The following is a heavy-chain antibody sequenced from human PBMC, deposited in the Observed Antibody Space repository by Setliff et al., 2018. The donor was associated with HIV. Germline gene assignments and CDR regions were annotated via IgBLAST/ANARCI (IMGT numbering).Heavy chain of an antibody. CDR1: GGSISPYY. CDR3: ASFFVTTVTNQDY. J-gene: IGHJ4*02. V-gene: IGHV4-59*12. CDR2: ISDSGTT. D-gene: IGHD4-17*01. Sequence: PSETLSLTCTVSGGSISPYYWSWIRQPPGKGLEWIAWISDSGTTNYNPSLKSRVSISVDKSKNQFSLKLNSVTAADTAMYYCASFFVTTVTNQDYWGQGTPVTVSS.